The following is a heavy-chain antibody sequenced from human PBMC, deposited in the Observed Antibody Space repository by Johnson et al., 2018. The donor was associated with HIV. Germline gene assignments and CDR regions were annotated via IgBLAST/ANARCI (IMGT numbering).Heavy chain of an antibody. D-gene: IGHD3-22*01. CDR1: GFTFDDYD. CDR3: ARATYYYDTSGYLTRPRAFDV. V-gene: IGHV3-30*03. Sequence: QVQLVESGGGVARPGGSLRLSCAASGFTFDDYDMNWVRQAPAKGLEWVAAISYDGSDKYHADSVKGRFTISRDSSKNTLYLQMNSLRADDTALYYCARATYYYDTSGYLTRPRAFDVWGQGTMVTVSS. J-gene: IGHJ3*01. CDR2: ISYDGSDK.